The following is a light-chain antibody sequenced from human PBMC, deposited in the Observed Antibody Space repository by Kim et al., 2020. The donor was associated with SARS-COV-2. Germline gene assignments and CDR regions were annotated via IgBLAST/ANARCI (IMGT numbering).Light chain of an antibody. V-gene: IGLV3-19*01. CDR1: SLRSYY. CDR2: GKN. CDR3: NSRDSSGNLNWV. Sequence: LGQTVTITCQGDSLRSYYASWYQQKPGQAPVLVIYGKNNRPSGIPDRFSGSSSGNTASLTITGAQAEDEADYYCNSRDSSGNLNWVFGGGTKLTVL. J-gene: IGLJ3*02.